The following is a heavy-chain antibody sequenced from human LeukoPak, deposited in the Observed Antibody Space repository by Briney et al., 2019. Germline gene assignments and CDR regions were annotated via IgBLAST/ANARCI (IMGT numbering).Heavy chain of an antibody. D-gene: IGHD3-10*01. CDR2: IIPIFGTA. V-gene: IGHV1-69*13. CDR1: GYTFTSYG. CDR3: ARGGSMVRGVIVYYYYYMDV. Sequence: GASVKVSCKASGYTFTSYGISWVRQAPGQGLEWMGGIIPIFGTANYAQKFQGRVTITADESTSTAYMELSSLRSEDTAVYYCARGGSMVRGVIVYYYYYMDVWGKGTTVTVSS. J-gene: IGHJ6*03.